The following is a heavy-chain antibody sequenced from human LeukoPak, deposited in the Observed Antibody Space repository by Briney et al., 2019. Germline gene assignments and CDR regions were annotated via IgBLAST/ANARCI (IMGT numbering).Heavy chain of an antibody. D-gene: IGHD1-26*01. CDR2: IKENGREK. CDR1: GFTFSVYW. V-gene: IGHV3-7*01. J-gene: IGHJ4*02. Sequence: GGSLRLSCAASGFTFSVYWMSWVRQAPGKGPEWVANIKENGREKYYADSVKGRFTISRDNAKNSLYLEMNSLRAEDTAVYFCARDLVGASYYWGQGTLVTVSS. CDR3: ARDLVGASYY.